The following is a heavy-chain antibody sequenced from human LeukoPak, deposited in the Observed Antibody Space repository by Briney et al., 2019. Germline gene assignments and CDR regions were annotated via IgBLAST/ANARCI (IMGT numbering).Heavy chain of an antibody. CDR1: GFPFSTHS. V-gene: IGHV3-21*01. CDR2: ISAGGDFV. D-gene: IGHD3-22*01. Sequence: PGGSLRLSCAASGFPFSTHSLNWLRQAPGKGLEWVSSISAGGDFVYYGDSVKGRFTMSRDNAKNSLHLQMDSLTAEDTAVYYCVIDKYDRSNYADFDSCGHGTLGTVSS. CDR3: VIDKYDRSNYADFDS. J-gene: IGHJ4*01.